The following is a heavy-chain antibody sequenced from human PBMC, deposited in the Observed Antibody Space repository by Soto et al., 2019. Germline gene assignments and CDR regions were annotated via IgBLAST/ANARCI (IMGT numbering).Heavy chain of an antibody. CDR3: ARGKGSGRARDWFDT. D-gene: IGHD3-10*01. Sequence: QVQLQESGPGLVKPSQALSLTCSVSGYSMRIGGYYWSWIRQLPGKGLEWIGYIYYSGSTYYNPSVKSRVSISVYTSKNQFSLRLSSVTAADTAVYFCARGKGSGRARDWFDTWGQGARVTVSS. J-gene: IGHJ5*02. CDR1: GYSMRIGGYY. V-gene: IGHV4-31*03. CDR2: IYYSGST.